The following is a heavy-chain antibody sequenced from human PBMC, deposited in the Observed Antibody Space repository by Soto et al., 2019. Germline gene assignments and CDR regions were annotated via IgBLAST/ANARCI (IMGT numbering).Heavy chain of an antibody. CDR3: AILGYCSGGSCYSYAFDI. CDR1: GFTFSSYA. D-gene: IGHD2-15*01. V-gene: IGHV3-23*01. CDR2: ISGSGGST. J-gene: IGHJ3*02. Sequence: EVQLLESGGGLVQPGGSLRLSCAASGFTFSSYAMSWVRQAPGKGLEWVSAISGSGGSTYYAESVKGRFTISRDNSKNTLYLQMNSLRAEDTAVYYCAILGYCSGGSCYSYAFDIWGQGTMVTVSS.